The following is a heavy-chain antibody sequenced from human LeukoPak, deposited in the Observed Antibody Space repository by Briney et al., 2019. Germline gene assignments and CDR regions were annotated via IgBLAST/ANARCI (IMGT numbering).Heavy chain of an antibody. CDR2: INWNGGST. V-gene: IGHV3-20*04. D-gene: IGHD5-18*01. CDR3: ARGGSGYSYGTVDY. Sequence: PGGSLRLSCAASGLTFDDYGMSWVRQAPGKGLEWVSGINWNGGSTGYADSVKGRFTISRDNAKNSLYLQMNSLRAEDTALYYCARGGSGYSYGTVDYWGQGTLVTVSS. J-gene: IGHJ4*02. CDR1: GLTFDDYG.